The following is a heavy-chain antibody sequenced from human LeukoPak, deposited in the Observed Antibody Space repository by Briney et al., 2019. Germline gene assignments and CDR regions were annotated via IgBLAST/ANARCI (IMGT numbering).Heavy chain of an antibody. Sequence: PSETLSLTCAVYGGSFSGYYWSWIRQPPGKGLEWIGEINHSGNTNSNPSLKSRVTISVDTSKNQFSLKLSSVTAADTAVYYCARGPPPGYYYYYYMDVWGKGTTVTISS. CDR3: ARGPPPGYYYYYYMDV. J-gene: IGHJ6*03. CDR2: INHSGNT. CDR1: GGSFSGYY. V-gene: IGHV4-34*01.